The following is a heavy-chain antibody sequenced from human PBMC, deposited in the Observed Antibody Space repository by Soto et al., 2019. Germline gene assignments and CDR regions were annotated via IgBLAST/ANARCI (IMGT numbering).Heavy chain of an antibody. J-gene: IGHJ4*02. D-gene: IGHD1-20*01. Sequence: SETLSVTCAFSVGSISVSYYSWGWLRQSPGKGPEWIGSVFYTGFTSYNPSLESRVSVSVDTSKNQFSLKVSGVSAADTAVYYCATSQKGYNRNYFDHWGQGAMVTVSS. CDR1: VGSISVSYYS. CDR2: VFYTGFT. V-gene: IGHV4-39*01. CDR3: ATSQKGYNRNYFDH.